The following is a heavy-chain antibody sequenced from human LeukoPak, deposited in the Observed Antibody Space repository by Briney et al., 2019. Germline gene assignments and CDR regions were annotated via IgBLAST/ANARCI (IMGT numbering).Heavy chain of an antibody. J-gene: IGHJ3*02. CDR1: GFTFSSYW. CDR3: ARVRHYYGSGSYYYDAFDI. V-gene: IGHV3-74*01. CDR2: INPDGRTT. D-gene: IGHD3-10*01. Sequence: QSGGSLRLSCAASGFTFSSYWMHWVRQPPGKGLVWVSHINPDGRTTTYADSVKGRFTISRDNAQNTLYLQMNSLRAEDTAVYYCARVRHYYGSGSYYYDAFDIWGQGTMVTVSS.